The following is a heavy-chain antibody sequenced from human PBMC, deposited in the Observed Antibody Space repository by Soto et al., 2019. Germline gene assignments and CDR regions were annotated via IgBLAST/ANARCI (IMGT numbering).Heavy chain of an antibody. CDR1: GFTFDDYA. D-gene: IGHD3-3*01. CDR3: AKGFYYDFWSGYDY. CDR2: ISWNSGSI. Sequence: EVQLVESGGGLVQPGRSLRLSCAASGFTFDDYAMHWVRQAPGKGLEWVSGISWNSGSIGHADSVKGRFTISRDNAKNSLYLQMNSLRAEDTALYYCAKGFYYDFWSGYDYWGQGTLVTVSS. V-gene: IGHV3-9*01. J-gene: IGHJ4*02.